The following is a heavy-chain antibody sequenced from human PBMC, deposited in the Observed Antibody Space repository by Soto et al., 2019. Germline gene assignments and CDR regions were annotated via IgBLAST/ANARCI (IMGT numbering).Heavy chain of an antibody. CDR1: GGSISSGGYY. J-gene: IGHJ4*02. CDR3: ARDCSGLDSSGYYRQHCRPY. Sequence: SETLSLTCTVSGGSISSGGYYWSWIRQHPGKGLEWIGYIYYSGSTYYNPSLKSRVTISVDTSKNQFSLKLSSVTAADTAVYYCARDCSGLDSSGYYRQHCRPYWGQGTLVTVSS. V-gene: IGHV4-31*03. D-gene: IGHD3-22*01. CDR2: IYYSGST.